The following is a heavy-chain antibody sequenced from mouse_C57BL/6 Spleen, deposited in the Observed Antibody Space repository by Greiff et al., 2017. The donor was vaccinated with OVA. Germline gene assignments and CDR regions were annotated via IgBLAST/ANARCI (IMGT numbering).Heavy chain of an antibody. Sequence: QVQLQQPGAELVMPGASVKLSCKASGYTFTSYWMHWVKQRPGQGLEWIGEIDPSASYTNYNQKFKGKSTLTVDKSSSTAYMQLSSLTSEDSAVYYCARDGGSRYAMDYWGQGTSVTVSS. D-gene: IGHD1-1*01. CDR3: ARDGGSRYAMDY. CDR1: GYTFTSYW. V-gene: IGHV1-69*01. CDR2: IDPSASYT. J-gene: IGHJ4*01.